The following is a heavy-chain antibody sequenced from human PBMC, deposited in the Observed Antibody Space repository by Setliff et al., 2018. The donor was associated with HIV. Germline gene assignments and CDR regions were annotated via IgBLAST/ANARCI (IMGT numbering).Heavy chain of an antibody. CDR3: ARDRHYGGLPWYFET. CDR1: VRIFSNYP. CDR2: IIPVFRTP. J-gene: IGHJ4*02. Sequence: RASVKVSCKASVRIFSNYPISWVRQAPGRGLEWMGGIIPVFRTPDYAQRFQDRLTITADESADTVYMELNSLRHEDTAVYFCARDRHYGGLPWYFETWGPGTLVTVSS. V-gene: IGHV1-69*13. D-gene: IGHD4-17*01.